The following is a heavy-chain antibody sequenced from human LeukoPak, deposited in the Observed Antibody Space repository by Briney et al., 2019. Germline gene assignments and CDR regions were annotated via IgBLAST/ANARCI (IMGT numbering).Heavy chain of an antibody. J-gene: IGHJ4*02. Sequence: GGSLRLSCAVSGFTFSSYVMSWVRQAPGKGLEWVSGINGGDGTYYADYVKGRFTISRDNSKNTLYLQMNSLTADDTAVYYCEAHLYSGNLPDYWGQGTLVTVSS. V-gene: IGHV3-23*01. CDR2: INGGDGT. CDR3: EAHLYSGNLPDY. CDR1: GFTFSSYV. D-gene: IGHD1-26*01.